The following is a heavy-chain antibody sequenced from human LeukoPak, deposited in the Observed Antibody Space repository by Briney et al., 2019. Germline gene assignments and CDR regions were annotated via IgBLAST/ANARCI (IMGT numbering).Heavy chain of an antibody. J-gene: IGHJ3*02. CDR3: ARPGGSDAFDI. V-gene: IGHV4-59*01. Sequence: SETLSLTCTVSGGSISSYYWSWIRQPPGKGQEWIGYIYYSGSTNYNPSLKSRVTISVDTSKNQFSLKLSSVTAADTAVYYCARPGGSDAFDIWGQGTMVTVSS. D-gene: IGHD3-10*01. CDR2: IYYSGST. CDR1: GGSISSYY.